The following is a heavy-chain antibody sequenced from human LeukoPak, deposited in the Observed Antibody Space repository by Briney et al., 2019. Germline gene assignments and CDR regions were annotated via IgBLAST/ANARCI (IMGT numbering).Heavy chain of an antibody. V-gene: IGHV3-21*01. D-gene: IGHD4-17*01. Sequence: GGSLRLSCAASGFTFTTYTINWVRQAPGKGLEWVSSISSSGSHIYYADSVKGRFTISRGNAKNSLYLQMNSLRAEDTAVYYCARDHYGDYSFDYWGQGTLVTVSS. CDR2: ISSSGSHI. CDR3: ARDHYGDYSFDY. CDR1: GFTFTTYT. J-gene: IGHJ4*02.